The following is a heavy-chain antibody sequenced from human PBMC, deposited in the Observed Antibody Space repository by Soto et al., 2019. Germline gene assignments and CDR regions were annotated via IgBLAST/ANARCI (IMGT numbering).Heavy chain of an antibody. CDR2: ISYRRTT. D-gene: IGHD2-15*01. CDR1: GASISSSNYY. Sequence: SETLSLTCTVSGASISSSNYYWAWIRQPPGKGLEWIGSISYRRTTYYNPSLKSRVTISVDTSKNQFSLKLSSVTAADAAVYYCATTLWLLYSYAMDVWAQGTTVTVSS. V-gene: IGHV4-39*01. CDR3: ATTLWLLYSYAMDV. J-gene: IGHJ6*02.